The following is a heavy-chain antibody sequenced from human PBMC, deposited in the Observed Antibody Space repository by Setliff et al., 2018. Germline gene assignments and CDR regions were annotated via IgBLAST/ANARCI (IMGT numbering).Heavy chain of an antibody. J-gene: IGHJ3*02. Sequence: GGSLRLSCEASGFNFGICSMHWVRQTPGKDLQWVSSISPWSDHIYYADLVEGRFTIFRDNTGNSLYLQMDNLRAGDTAVFYCARSPANGGHDAFDIWGQGTMVTVSS. CDR3: ARSPANGGHDAFDI. CDR2: ISPWSDHI. CDR1: GFNFGICS. V-gene: IGHV3-21*01. D-gene: IGHD6-25*01.